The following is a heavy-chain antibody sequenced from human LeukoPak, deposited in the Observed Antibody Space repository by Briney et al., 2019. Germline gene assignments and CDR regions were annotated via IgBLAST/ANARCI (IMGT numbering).Heavy chain of an antibody. CDR3: ARGLQPYRGGNFDY. CDR1: GGSFSGYY. J-gene: IGHJ4*02. CDR2: INHSGST. D-gene: IGHD1-1*01. Sequence: SETLSLTCAVYGGSFSGYYWSWIRQPPGKGLEWIGEINHSGSTNYNPSLKSRVTISVDTSKNQFSLKLSSVTAADTAVYYCARGLQPYRGGNFDYWGQGTLVTVSS. V-gene: IGHV4-34*01.